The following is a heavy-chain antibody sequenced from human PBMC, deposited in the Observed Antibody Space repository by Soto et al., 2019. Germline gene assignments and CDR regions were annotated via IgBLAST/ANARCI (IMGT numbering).Heavy chain of an antibody. V-gene: IGHV4-30-4*01. J-gene: IGHJ6*02. CDR3: ARDHYVYDILTGYGYYYGMDV. Sequence: SETLSLTCTVSGGSISSGDYYWSWIRQPPGKGLEWIGYIYYSGSNYYNTSLKSRVTISVDTSKNQFSLKLSSVTAADTAVYYYARDHYVYDILTGYGYYYGMDVWGQGTTVTVSS. CDR2: IYYSGSN. D-gene: IGHD3-9*01. CDR1: GGSISSGDYY.